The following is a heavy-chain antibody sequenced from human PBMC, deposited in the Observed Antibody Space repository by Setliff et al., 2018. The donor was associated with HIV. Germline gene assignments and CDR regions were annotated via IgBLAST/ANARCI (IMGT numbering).Heavy chain of an antibody. D-gene: IGHD2-15*01. CDR1: GYSISSGYY. V-gene: IGHV4-38-2*01. CDR2: MYHSGST. CDR3: ARGRMGYCSGGSCSYYFDY. J-gene: IGHJ4*02. Sequence: PSETLSLTCAVSGYSISSGYYWGWIRQPPGKGLEWIGSMYHSGSTYYNPSLKSRVTISVDTSKKKFSLNLSSVTAADTAVYYCARGRMGYCSGGSCSYYFDYWGQGTLVTVSS.